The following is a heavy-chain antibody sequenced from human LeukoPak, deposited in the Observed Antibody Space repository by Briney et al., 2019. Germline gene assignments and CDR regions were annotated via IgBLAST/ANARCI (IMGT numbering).Heavy chain of an antibody. CDR3: ARDINGGAHDY. Sequence: GASVKVSCKASGYTFTSYYMHWVRQAPGQGLEWMGIINPSGGSTSYAQKFQGRVTMTRDTSISTAYMELSRLRSDDTAVYYCARDINGGAHDYWGQGTLVTVSS. J-gene: IGHJ4*02. V-gene: IGHV1-46*01. D-gene: IGHD7-27*01. CDR1: GYTFTSYY. CDR2: INPSGGST.